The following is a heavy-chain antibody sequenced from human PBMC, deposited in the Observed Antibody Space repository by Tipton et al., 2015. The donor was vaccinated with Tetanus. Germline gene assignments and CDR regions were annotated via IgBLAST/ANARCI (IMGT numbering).Heavy chain of an antibody. J-gene: IGHJ4*02. Sequence: GSLRLSCEASGFTFSSYTMIWVRQAPGKGLEWVSSISSSNGYIYYTDSVKGRFTISRDNAKNSLYLQVNSLKAEDTAVYYCARVNGGVRGVFDYWGQGTLVTVSS. V-gene: IGHV3-21*01. D-gene: IGHD3-10*01. CDR3: ARVNGGVRGVFDY. CDR2: ISSSNGYI. CDR1: GFTFSSYT.